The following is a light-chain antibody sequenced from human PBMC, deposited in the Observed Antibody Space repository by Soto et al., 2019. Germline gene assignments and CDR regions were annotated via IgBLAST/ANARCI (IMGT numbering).Light chain of an antibody. V-gene: IGKV1-9*01. J-gene: IGKJ4*01. CDR2: AAS. CDR3: QQLKSYPVT. CDR1: QGISSY. Sequence: DIQLTQSPSFLSASVGDRVTITCRASQGISSYLAWYQQEPGKAPKPLIYAASTLQSGVPSRFSGGGSGTEFTLTISSLQPEEFATYYCQQLKSYPVTFGGGTKVEIK.